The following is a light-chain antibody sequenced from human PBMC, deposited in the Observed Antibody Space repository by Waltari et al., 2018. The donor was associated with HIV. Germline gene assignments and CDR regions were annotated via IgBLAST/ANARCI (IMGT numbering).Light chain of an antibody. J-gene: IGKJ1*01. V-gene: IGKV3-15*01. CDR1: ENIDTN. CDR3: HQYNEWPRT. Sequence: EIVMTQSPITLSLSPGERATLSCRASENIDTNLAWYQQTLGQAPRLLMYGASTRATGIPARFNGSGSGRDFTLTISSLQSEDFVVYYCHQYNEWPRTFGQGTKVEV. CDR2: GAS.